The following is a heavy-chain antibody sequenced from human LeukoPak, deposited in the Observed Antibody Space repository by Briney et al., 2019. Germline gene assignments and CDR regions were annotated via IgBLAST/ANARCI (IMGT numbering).Heavy chain of an antibody. CDR2: IYYSGST. D-gene: IGHD4-17*01. Sequence: SETLSLTCTVSGGSISSYYWSWIRQPPGKGLEWIGYIYYSGSTNYNPSLKSRVTISVDTSKNQFSLKLSSVTAADTAVCYCARSDYGDYRIVFDYWGQGTLVTVSS. CDR1: GGSISSYY. CDR3: ARSDYGDYRIVFDY. V-gene: IGHV4-59*01. J-gene: IGHJ4*02.